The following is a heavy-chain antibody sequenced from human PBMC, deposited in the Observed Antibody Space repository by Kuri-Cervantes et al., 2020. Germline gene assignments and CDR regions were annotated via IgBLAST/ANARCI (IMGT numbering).Heavy chain of an antibody. J-gene: IGHJ4*02. CDR1: GFTFSNYA. V-gene: IGHV3-23*01. CDR2: ISGSGGST. Sequence: GESLKISCAASGFTFSNYAMSWVRQAPGKGLEWVSTISGSGGSTYYADSVKGRFTISRDNGKNSLYLQMNSLRAEDTAVYYCARVRGGTYFDLWGQGTLVTVSS. CDR3: ARVRGGTYFDL. D-gene: IGHD1-1*01.